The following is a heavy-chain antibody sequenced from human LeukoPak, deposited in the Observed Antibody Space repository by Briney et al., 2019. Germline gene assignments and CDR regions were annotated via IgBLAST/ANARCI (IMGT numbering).Heavy chain of an antibody. V-gene: IGHV3-21*01. CDR2: ISSSSSYI. CDR1: GFTFSSYS. CDR3: ARGGRANGVYDAFDI. J-gene: IGHJ3*02. D-gene: IGHD2-8*01. Sequence: GGFLRLSCAASGFTFSSYSMNWVRQAPGKGLEWVSSISSSSSYIYYADSVKGRFTISRDNAKNSLYLQMNTLRAEDTALYYCARGGRANGVYDAFDIWGQGTIVAVSS.